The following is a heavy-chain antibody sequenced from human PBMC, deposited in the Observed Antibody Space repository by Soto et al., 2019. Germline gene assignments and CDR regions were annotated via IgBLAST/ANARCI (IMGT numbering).Heavy chain of an antibody. J-gene: IGHJ3*02. CDR3: ARGRYYYDSSGYYAFDI. CDR1: GGTFSSYA. Sequence: QVQLVQSGADVKKPGSSVKVSCKASGGTFSSYAISWVRQAPGQGIEWMGGIIPIFGTANYAQKFQGRVTITADESTSTAYMELSSLRSEDTAVYYCARGRYYYDSSGYYAFDIWGQGTMVTVSS. CDR2: IIPIFGTA. V-gene: IGHV1-69*12. D-gene: IGHD3-22*01.